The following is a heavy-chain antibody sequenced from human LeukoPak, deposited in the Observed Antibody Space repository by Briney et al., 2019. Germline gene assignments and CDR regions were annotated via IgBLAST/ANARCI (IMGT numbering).Heavy chain of an antibody. V-gene: IGHV1-69*13. CDR3: ARDWSSLLTSDAFDI. Sequence: ASVKVSCKASGGTFSSYAISWVRQAPAQGLEWMGGIIPIFGTANYAQKFQGRVTITADESTSTAYMELSSLRSEDTAVYYCARDWSSLLTSDAFDIWGQGAMVTVSS. CDR1: GGTFSSYA. D-gene: IGHD1-20*01. CDR2: IIPIFGTA. J-gene: IGHJ3*02.